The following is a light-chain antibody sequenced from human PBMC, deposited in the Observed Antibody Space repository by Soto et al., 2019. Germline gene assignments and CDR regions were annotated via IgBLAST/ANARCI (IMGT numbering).Light chain of an antibody. V-gene: IGKV3-20*01. CDR3: QQYGTSPPT. CDR2: GAS. Sequence: EIVLTQSPGTLSLSPGERATLSCRASQSVSRNSLAWYQQKPGQAPRPLIYGASSRATDSPDRFSGSGSGTDFTLIVSRLEPEDFAVYFCQQYGTSPPTFGPGTKVDIK. J-gene: IGKJ3*01. CDR1: QSVSRNS.